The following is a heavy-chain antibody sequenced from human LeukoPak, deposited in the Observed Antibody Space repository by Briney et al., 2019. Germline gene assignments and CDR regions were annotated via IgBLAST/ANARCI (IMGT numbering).Heavy chain of an antibody. CDR2: IWYDGSNK. CDR1: GFTFSSYG. V-gene: IGHV3-33*01. D-gene: IGHD2-2*01. J-gene: IGHJ4*02. Sequence: GGSLRLSCAASGFTFSSYGMHWVRQAPGKGLEWVAVIWYDGSNKYYADSVRGRFTISRDNSKNTLYLQMNSLRAEDTAVYYCARGNDQLLLYWDQGTLVTVSS. CDR3: ARGNDQLLLY.